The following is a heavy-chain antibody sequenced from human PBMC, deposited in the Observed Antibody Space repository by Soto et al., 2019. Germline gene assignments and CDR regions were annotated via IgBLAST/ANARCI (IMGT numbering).Heavy chain of an antibody. CDR3: AHSLAARPSVRDFDY. CDR2: IYWDDDN. CDR1: GFSLSTSGVG. Sequence: QITLKESGPTLVKPTQTLTLTCTFSGFSLSTSGVGVGWIRQPPGKALEWLALIYWDDDNRYSPSLKSRLTITKDTSKNQVVLTMTNMDPVDTATYYCAHSLAARPSVRDFDYWGQGTLVTASS. J-gene: IGHJ4*02. V-gene: IGHV2-5*02. D-gene: IGHD6-6*01.